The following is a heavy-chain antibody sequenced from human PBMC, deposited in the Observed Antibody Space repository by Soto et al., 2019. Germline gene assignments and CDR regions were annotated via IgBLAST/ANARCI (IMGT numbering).Heavy chain of an antibody. CDR2: FDPEDGET. J-gene: IGHJ5*02. Sequence: ASVKVSCKVSGYTLTELSMHWVRQAPGKGLEWMGGFDPEDGETIYAQKFQGRVTMTEDTSTDTAYMELSSLRSEDTAVYYCAHASSITIFGVVLPTVWFDPWGQGTLVTVSS. CDR1: GYTLTELS. D-gene: IGHD3-3*01. CDR3: AHASSITIFGVVLPTVWFDP. V-gene: IGHV1-24*01.